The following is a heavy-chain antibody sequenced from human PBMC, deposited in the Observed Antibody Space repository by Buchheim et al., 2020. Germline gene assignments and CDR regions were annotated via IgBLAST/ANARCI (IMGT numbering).Heavy chain of an antibody. D-gene: IGHD3-22*01. V-gene: IGHV4-30-4*01. J-gene: IGHJ4*02. CDR1: GGSISSGDYY. CDR2: IYYSGST. CDR3: ARDRGYYYDSSGYSEIDY. Sequence: QMQLQESGPGLVKPSQTLSLTCTVSGGSISSGDYYWSWIRQPPGKGLEWIGYIYYSGSTYYNPSLKSRVTISVDTSKNQFSLKLSSVIAAVTAVYYCARDRGYYYDSSGYSEIDYWGQGTL.